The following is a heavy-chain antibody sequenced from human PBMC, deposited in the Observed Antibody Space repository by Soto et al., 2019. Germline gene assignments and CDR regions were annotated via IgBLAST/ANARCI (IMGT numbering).Heavy chain of an antibody. Sequence: ASVKVSCKASGYTFTSYGISWVRQAPGQGLEWMGWISAYNGNTNYAQKLQGRVTMTTDTSTSTAYMELRSLRSDDTAVYYCARELRQTFWSGYRPGGMDVWGQGTTVTVSS. CDR2: ISAYNGNT. D-gene: IGHD3-3*01. V-gene: IGHV1-18*04. J-gene: IGHJ6*02. CDR1: GYTFTSYG. CDR3: ARELRQTFWSGYRPGGMDV.